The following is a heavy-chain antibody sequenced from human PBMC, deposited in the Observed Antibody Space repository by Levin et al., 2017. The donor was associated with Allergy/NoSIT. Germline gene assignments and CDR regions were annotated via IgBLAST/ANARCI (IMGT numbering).Heavy chain of an antibody. CDR3: AREGSYIDSFDF. Sequence: GGSLRLSCAASGFTFSNYWMSWVRQAPGKGLEWVANIKQDGSEKYYVDSVKGRFTISRDNAKNSLFLQMNSLRTEDTAVFYCAREGSYIDSFDFWGQGILVTVSS. CDR2: IKQDGSEK. J-gene: IGHJ4*02. V-gene: IGHV3-7*01. D-gene: IGHD1-26*01. CDR1: GFTFSNYW.